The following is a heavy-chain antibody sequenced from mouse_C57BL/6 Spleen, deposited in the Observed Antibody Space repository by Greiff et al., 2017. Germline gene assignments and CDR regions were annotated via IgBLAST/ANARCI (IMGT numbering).Heavy chain of an antibody. D-gene: IGHD2-4*01. Sequence: QVQLQQPGAELVKPGASVKLSCKASGYTFTSYWMHWVKQRPGQGLEWIGKIHPNSGSTNYNEKFKSKATLTVDKSSSTAYMQLSSLTSEDSAVYYCAIYCDQAGFAYWGQGTRVTVSA. J-gene: IGHJ3*01. CDR3: AIYCDQAGFAY. CDR1: GYTFTSYW. V-gene: IGHV1-64*01. CDR2: IHPNSGST.